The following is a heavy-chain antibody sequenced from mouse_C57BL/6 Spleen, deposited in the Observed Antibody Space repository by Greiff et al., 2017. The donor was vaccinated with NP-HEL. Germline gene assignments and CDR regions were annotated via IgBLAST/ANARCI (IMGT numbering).Heavy chain of an antibody. CDR3: TDYYGSSPLDC. CDR2: IDPETGGT. D-gene: IGHD1-1*01. J-gene: IGHJ2*01. V-gene: IGHV1-15*01. CDR1: GYTFTDYE. Sequence: QVQLQQSGAELVRPGASVTLSCKASGYTFTDYEMHWVKQTPVHGLEWIGAIDPETGGTAYNQKFKGKAILTADKSSSTAYMELRSLTSEDSAVYYCTDYYGSSPLDCWGQGTTLTVSS.